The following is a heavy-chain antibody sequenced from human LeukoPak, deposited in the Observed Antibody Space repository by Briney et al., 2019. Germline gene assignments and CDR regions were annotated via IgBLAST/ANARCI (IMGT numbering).Heavy chain of an antibody. CDR1: AFTFSSYW. CDR2: INADGRTT. D-gene: IGHD2-2*01. V-gene: IGHV3-74*01. J-gene: IGHJ4*02. Sequence: PGGSLRLFCAASAFTFSSYWMHWVRQAPGKGLVWVSRINADGRTTNYADSVKGRFTISRDNAENTLYLQMNSLRAEDTAVYYCARGAPASVWGQGALVTVSS. CDR3: ARGAPASV.